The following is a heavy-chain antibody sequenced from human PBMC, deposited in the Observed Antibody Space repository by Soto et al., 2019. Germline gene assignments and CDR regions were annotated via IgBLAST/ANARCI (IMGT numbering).Heavy chain of an antibody. Sequence: PGGSLRLSCAASGFALSDHYMTWIRQAPGKGLEWISYISGTGSIIYYADSVKGRFTISRDNAMNSLYLQMNSLRAEDTALYYCVRGTSYSGYDLRDYWGQGTLVTVSS. CDR1: GFALSDHY. V-gene: IGHV3-11*01. CDR3: VRGTSYSGYDLRDY. CDR2: ISGTGSII. J-gene: IGHJ4*02. D-gene: IGHD5-12*01.